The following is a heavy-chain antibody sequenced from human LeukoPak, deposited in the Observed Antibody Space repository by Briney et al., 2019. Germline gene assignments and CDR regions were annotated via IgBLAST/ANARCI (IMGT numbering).Heavy chain of an antibody. CDR1: GFILSNYY. Sequence: PGGSLRLSCAASGFILSNYYMSGVRQASGKGLEWVSVRYNLGSAYYTESVKGRFSISRDNSKNTLYLQMNSLSAERTALYSGARHHGEHGSWFDSWGQGTLVTVSS. D-gene: IGHD4-17*01. J-gene: IGHJ5*01. CDR2: RYNLGSA. CDR3: ARHHGEHGSWFDS. V-gene: IGHV3-66*04.